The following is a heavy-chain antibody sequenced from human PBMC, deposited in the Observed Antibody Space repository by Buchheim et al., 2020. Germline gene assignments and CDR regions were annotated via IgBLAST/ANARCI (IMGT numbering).Heavy chain of an antibody. V-gene: IGHV3-74*01. Sequence: EVQLVESGGGLVQPGGSLRLSCAASGFTFSSYWMHWVRQAPGKGLVWVSRINSDGSSTSYADSVKGRFTISRDNAKNTLYLKMNSLRAEDTAVYYCARAVREVRGVITHYYYYYGMDVWGQGTT. CDR3: ARAVREVRGVITHYYYYYGMDV. CDR2: INSDGSST. J-gene: IGHJ6*02. CDR1: GFTFSSYW. D-gene: IGHD3-10*01.